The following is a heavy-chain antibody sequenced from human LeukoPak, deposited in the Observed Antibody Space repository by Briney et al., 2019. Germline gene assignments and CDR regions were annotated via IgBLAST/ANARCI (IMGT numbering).Heavy chain of an antibody. J-gene: IGHJ4*02. CDR3: ARNSSWYFDY. D-gene: IGHD6-13*01. CDR1: GDSISSDNYY. Sequence: NASETLSLTCTVSGDSISSDNYYWNWIRQPAGKGLEWIGRIYTSGSTNYNPSLKSRVTISIDTSKNQFSLKLNSVTAADTAVYYCARNSSWYFDYWGQGTLVTVSS. CDR2: IYTSGST. V-gene: IGHV4-61*02.